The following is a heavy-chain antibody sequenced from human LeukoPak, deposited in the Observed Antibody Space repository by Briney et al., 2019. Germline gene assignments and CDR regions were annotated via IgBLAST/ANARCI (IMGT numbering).Heavy chain of an antibody. CDR1: GLTFSSHW. Sequence: GGSLRLSCAASGLTFSSHWMHWVRQAPGKGLVWVSRITNDGSSTTYADSVKGRFTISRDNAKNMLYLQVNSLRAEGTAVYFCARDDDTTGRYSRFDYWGQGTLVTVSS. D-gene: IGHD3-22*01. CDR3: ARDDDTTGRYSRFDY. J-gene: IGHJ4*02. CDR2: ITNDGSST. V-gene: IGHV3-74*01.